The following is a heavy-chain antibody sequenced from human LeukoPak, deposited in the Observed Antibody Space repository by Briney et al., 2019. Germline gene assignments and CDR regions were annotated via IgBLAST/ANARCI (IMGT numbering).Heavy chain of an antibody. CDR2: ISSSSSYI. Sequence: GGSLRLSCAAPGFTFSTYRMNWVRQAPGKGLEWVSSISSSSSYIYYADSVKGRFTISRDNAKNSLYLQMNSLRVEDTAVYYCGRGGTEAFDIWGQGTMVTVSS. CDR1: GFTFSTYR. V-gene: IGHV3-21*01. J-gene: IGHJ3*02. CDR3: GRGGTEAFDI. D-gene: IGHD1-1*01.